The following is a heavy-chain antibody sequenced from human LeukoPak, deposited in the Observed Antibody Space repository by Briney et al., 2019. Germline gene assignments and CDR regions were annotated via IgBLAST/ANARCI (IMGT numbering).Heavy chain of an antibody. J-gene: IGHJ4*02. Sequence: SETLSLTCTVSGGSISSSSYYWSWIRPPPGKELEWIGEINDSGSVNCNPSLKNRVTLSVDTSKNQFSLRLSSVAAADTAVYYCTRRLVDSGASQVSDDWGQGTLVTVSS. V-gene: IGHV4-39*07. CDR2: INDSGSV. CDR3: TRRLVDSGASQVSDD. CDR1: GGSISSSSYY. D-gene: IGHD2-15*01.